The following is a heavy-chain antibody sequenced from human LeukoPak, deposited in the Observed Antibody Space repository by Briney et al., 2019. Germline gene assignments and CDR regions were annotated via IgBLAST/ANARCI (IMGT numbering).Heavy chain of an antibody. V-gene: IGHV3-23*01. J-gene: IGHJ4*02. Sequence: GSLRLSCAASGFTFSSYAMSWVRQAPGKGLERVSTISDTGVSTYYAVSVKGRFTISRDNSKNTLYLQMNSLRAEDTAVYYCAKKNIGFYYFFDYWGQGTLVTVSS. D-gene: IGHD2/OR15-2a*01. CDR3: AKKNIGFYYFFDY. CDR1: GFTFSSYA. CDR2: ISDTGVST.